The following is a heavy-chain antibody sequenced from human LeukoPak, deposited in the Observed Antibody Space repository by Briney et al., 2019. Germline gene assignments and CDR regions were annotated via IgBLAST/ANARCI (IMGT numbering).Heavy chain of an antibody. CDR1: GFTFSSYK. V-gene: IGHV3-48*03. CDR3: ARLTTMTTTGGPFDY. Sequence: PGGSLRLSCAASGFTFSSYKMNWVRQAPGKGLEWVSYITSSGNTIYYADSVKGRFTISRDNAKNSLYLQMNSLRAEDTAVYYCARLTTMTTTGGPFDYWGQGNLVTVSS. D-gene: IGHD4-17*01. CDR2: ITSSGNTI. J-gene: IGHJ4*02.